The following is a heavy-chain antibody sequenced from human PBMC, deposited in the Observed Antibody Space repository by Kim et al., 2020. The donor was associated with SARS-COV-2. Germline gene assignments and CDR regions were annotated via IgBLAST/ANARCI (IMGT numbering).Heavy chain of an antibody. J-gene: IGHJ6*02. D-gene: IGHD5-12*01. Sequence: AVQGRFPISRDNSKNTLHLQMSGVSAEDTAVYYCTRDGYECDLHYVGMDVWGQGTTVTVSS. CDR3: TRDGYECDLHYVGMDV. V-gene: IGHV3-30*15.